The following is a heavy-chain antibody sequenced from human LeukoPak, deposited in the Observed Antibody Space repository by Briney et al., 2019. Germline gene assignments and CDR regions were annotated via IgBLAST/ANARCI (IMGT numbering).Heavy chain of an antibody. V-gene: IGHV4-38-2*02. Sequence: PSQTLSLTCTVSGYSISSGYYWGWIRQPPGKGLEWIGSIYHSGSTYYNPSLKSRVTISVDTSKNQFSLKLSSVTAADTAVYYCARDRGPAAAIFDYWGQGTLVTVSS. CDR3: ARDRGPAAAIFDY. J-gene: IGHJ4*02. CDR2: IYHSGST. CDR1: GYSISSGYY. D-gene: IGHD2-2*01.